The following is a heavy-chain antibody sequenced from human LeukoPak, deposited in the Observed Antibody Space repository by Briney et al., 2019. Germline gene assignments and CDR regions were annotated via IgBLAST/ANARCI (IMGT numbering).Heavy chain of an antibody. Sequence: SETLSLTCAVSGGSISAYYWNWIRQPAGKGLEWIGRIDTSGSTKYNPSLKSRVTMSVDTSKNQFSLKLSSVTAADTAVYYCARDYGSGSRYYYYGMDVWGQGTTVTVSS. J-gene: IGHJ6*02. CDR2: IDTSGST. CDR3: ARDYGSGSRYYYYGMDV. CDR1: GGSISAYY. D-gene: IGHD3-10*01. V-gene: IGHV4-4*07.